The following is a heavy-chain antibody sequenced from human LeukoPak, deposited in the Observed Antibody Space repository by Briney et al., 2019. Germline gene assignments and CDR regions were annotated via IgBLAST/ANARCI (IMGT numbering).Heavy chain of an antibody. CDR1: GYTFTSYY. J-gene: IGHJ3*02. D-gene: IGHD2-2*01. CDR3: AIYCSSTSCYREAFDI. V-gene: IGHV1-46*03. Sequence: ASVKVSCKASGYTFTSYYMHWVRQAPGQGLEWMGIINPSGGSTSYAQKFQGRVTMTRDTSTSTVYMELSSLRSEDTAVYYYAIYCSSTSCYREAFDIWGQGTMVTVSS. CDR2: INPSGGST.